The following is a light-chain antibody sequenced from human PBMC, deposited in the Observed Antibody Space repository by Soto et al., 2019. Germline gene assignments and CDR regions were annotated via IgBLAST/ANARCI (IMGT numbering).Light chain of an antibody. V-gene: IGKV1-5*01. Sequence: DIQMTQSPSTLSASLGDRVTITCRASQSVSSWLAWYQQKPGKAPELLIYAASSLESGVPSRFSGSGSGTEFTLTISSLQPDEFATYYWQEYGSCSPITFGGGTKGDIK. CDR1: QSVSSW. J-gene: IGKJ4*01. CDR3: QEYGSCSPIT. CDR2: AAS.